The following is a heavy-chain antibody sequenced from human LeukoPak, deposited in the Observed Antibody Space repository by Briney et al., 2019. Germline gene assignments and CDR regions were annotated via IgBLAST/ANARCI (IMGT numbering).Heavy chain of an antibody. CDR1: GFTFSSYG. V-gene: IGHV3-33*01. CDR2: IWYDGSNK. D-gene: IGHD1-26*01. Sequence: PGRSLRLSCAASGFTFSSYGMHWVRQAPGKGLEWVAVIWYDGSNKYYADSVKGRFTISRENSKNTLYLQMNSLRAEDTAVYYCAMDGIGDGDYWGQGTLVTVSS. J-gene: IGHJ4*02. CDR3: AMDGIGDGDY.